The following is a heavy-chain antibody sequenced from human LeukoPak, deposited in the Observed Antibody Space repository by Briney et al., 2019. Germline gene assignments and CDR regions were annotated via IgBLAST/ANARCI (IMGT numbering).Heavy chain of an antibody. D-gene: IGHD3-22*01. CDR3: AREAGDYYDSSGYFSPPIFDY. CDR1: GGSFSGYY. Sequence: SETLSLTCAVYGGSFSGYYWSWIRQPPGKGLEWIGEINHSGSTNYNPSLKSRVTISVDTSKNQFSLKLSSVTAADTAVYYCAREAGDYYDSSGYFSPPIFDYWGQGTLVTVSS. J-gene: IGHJ4*02. V-gene: IGHV4-34*01. CDR2: INHSGST.